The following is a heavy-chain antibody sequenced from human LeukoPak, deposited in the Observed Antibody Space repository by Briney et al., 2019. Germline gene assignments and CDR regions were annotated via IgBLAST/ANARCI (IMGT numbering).Heavy chain of an antibody. D-gene: IGHD2-15*01. CDR3: ARGRYCSGGSCYQPFDY. V-gene: IGHV3-33*08. J-gene: IGHJ4*02. CDR1: GFTFYSYA. Sequence: QPGGSLRLSCEASGFTFYSYAMSWVRQAPGKGLEWVAVIWYDGSNKYYADSVKGRFTISRDNSKNTLYLQMNSLRAEDTAVYYCARGRYCSGGSCYQPFDYWGQGTLVTVSS. CDR2: IWYDGSNK.